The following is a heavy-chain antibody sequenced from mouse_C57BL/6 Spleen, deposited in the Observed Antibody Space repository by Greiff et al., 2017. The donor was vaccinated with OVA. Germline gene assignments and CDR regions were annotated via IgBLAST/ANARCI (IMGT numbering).Heavy chain of an antibody. D-gene: IGHD2-1*01. J-gene: IGHJ4*01. CDR2: ISSGSSTI. Sequence: DVHLVESGGGLVKPGGSLKLSCAASGFTFSDYGMHWVRQAPEKGLEWVAYISSGSSTIYYADTVKGRFTISRDNAKNTLFLQMTSLRSEDTAMYYCATNYVGNYYAMDYWGQGTSVTVSS. CDR3: ATNYVGNYYAMDY. V-gene: IGHV5-17*01. CDR1: GFTFSDYG.